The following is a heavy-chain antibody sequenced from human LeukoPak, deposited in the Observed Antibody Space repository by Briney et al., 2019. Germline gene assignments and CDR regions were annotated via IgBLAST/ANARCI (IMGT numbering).Heavy chain of an antibody. CDR1: GYTFTGYY. J-gene: IGHJ3*02. CDR3: ASSGGGYSGKHSPHAFDI. Sequence: ASVKVSCKASGYTFTGYYMHWVRQAPGQGLEWMGWINPNSGGTNYAQKFQGRVTMTRDTSISTAYMELSRLRSDDTAVYYCASSGGGYSGKHSPHAFDIWGQGTMVTVSS. V-gene: IGHV1-2*02. D-gene: IGHD1-26*01. CDR2: INPNSGGT.